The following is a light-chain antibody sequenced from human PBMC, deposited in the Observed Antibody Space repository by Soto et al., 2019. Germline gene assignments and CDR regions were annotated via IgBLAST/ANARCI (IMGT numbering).Light chain of an antibody. Sequence: EVVLTQSPATLSVSPGERVTLSCKARERGNNQLGWYQQKPGQAPRLLIYRASTRATGIPARFSGSGSGTEFTLTISSLQSEDSAVYYCHQYNNWFPFTFGQGTRLEIK. CDR2: RAS. CDR1: ERGNNQ. CDR3: HQYNNWFPFT. J-gene: IGKJ5*01. V-gene: IGKV3-15*01.